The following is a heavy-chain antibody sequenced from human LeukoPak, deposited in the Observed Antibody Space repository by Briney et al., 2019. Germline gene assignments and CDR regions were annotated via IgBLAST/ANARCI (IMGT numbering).Heavy chain of an antibody. V-gene: IGHV3-73*01. CDR3: TRTDSSGYYWTY. J-gene: IGHJ4*02. Sequence: PGGSLRLSCAASGFTFSGSAMHWVRQASGKGLEWVGRIRSKANSYATAYAASVKGRFTISRDDSKNTAYLQMNSLKTEDTAVYYCTRTDSSGYYWTYWGQGTLVTVSS. D-gene: IGHD3-22*01. CDR2: IRSKANSYAT. CDR1: GFTFSGSA.